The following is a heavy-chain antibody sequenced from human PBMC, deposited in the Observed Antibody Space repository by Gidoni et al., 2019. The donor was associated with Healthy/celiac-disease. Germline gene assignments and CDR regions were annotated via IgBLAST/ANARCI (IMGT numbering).Heavy chain of an antibody. CDR1: GFTFISYS. D-gene: IGHD2-2*01. CDR3: ARAGCSSTSCPDAFDI. J-gene: IGHJ3*02. CDR2: ISSSSSYI. V-gene: IGHV3-21*01. Sequence: EVQLVESGVGLVKPGGSLRLSCAASGFTFISYSMNWVRQAPGKGLEWVSSISSSSSYIDYADSVKGRFTMSRDNAKNSLYLQMNSLRAEDTAVYYCARAGCSSTSCPDAFDIWGQGTMVTVSS.